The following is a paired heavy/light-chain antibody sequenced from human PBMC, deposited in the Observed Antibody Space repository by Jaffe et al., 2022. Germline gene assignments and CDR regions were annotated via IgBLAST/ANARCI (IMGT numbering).Heavy chain of an antibody. CDR1: GGTFSSYA. D-gene: IGHD4-17*01. CDR3: ARGPHDYGDYVSYMDV. V-gene: IGHV1-69*01. J-gene: IGHJ6*03. CDR2: IIPIFGTA. Sequence: QVQLVQSGAEVKKPGSSVKVSCKASGGTFSSYAISWVRQAPGQGLEWMGGIIPIFGTANYAQKFQGRVTITADESTSTAYMELSSLRSEDTAVYYCARGPHDYGDYVSYMDVWGKGTTVTVSS.
Light chain of an antibody. J-gene: IGKJ1*01. CDR3: QQYYSTGT. CDR1: QSVLYSSNNKNY. CDR2: WAS. Sequence: DIVMTQSPDSLAVSLGERATINCKSSQSVLYSSNNKNYLAWYQQKPGQPPKLLIYWASTRESGVPDRFSGSGSGTDFTLTISSLQAEDVAVYYCQQYYSTGTFGQGTKVEIK. V-gene: IGKV4-1*01.